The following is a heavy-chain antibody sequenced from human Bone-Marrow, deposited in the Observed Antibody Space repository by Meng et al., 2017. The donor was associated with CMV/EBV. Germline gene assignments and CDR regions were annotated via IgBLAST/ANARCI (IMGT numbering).Heavy chain of an antibody. V-gene: IGHV4-34*01. J-gene: IGHJ4*02. Sequence: SETLSLTCAVYGGSFSGYYWSWIRQPPGKGLEWIGEINHSGSANYNPSLKSRVTISVDTSKNQFSLKLSSVTAADTAVYYCATTTVDFWSGYFDYWSQGTLVTVSS. CDR2: INHSGSA. CDR3: ATTTVDFWSGYFDY. D-gene: IGHD3-3*01. CDR1: GGSFSGYY.